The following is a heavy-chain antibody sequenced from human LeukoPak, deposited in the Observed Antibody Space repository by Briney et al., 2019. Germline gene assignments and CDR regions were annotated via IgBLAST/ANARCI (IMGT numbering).Heavy chain of an antibody. J-gene: IGHJ3*02. CDR2: IYYSGST. CDR3: ARHEWGITNAFDI. D-gene: IGHD1-14*01. Sequence: PSETLSLTCTVSGGSISSYYWSWIRQPPGKGLEWIGYIYYSGSTNYNPSLKSRVTISVDTSKNQFSLKLRSVTAADTAVYYCARHEWGITNAFDIWGQGTMVTVSS. CDR1: GGSISSYY. V-gene: IGHV4-59*08.